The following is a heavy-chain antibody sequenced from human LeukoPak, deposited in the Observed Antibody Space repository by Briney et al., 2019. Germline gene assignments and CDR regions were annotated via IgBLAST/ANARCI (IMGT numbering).Heavy chain of an antibody. J-gene: IGHJ4*02. V-gene: IGHV3-23*01. CDR3: ARDGYSFGHDFDY. D-gene: IGHD5-18*01. CDR1: GFTFSSYW. Sequence: PGGSLRLSCEASGFTFSSYWMSWVRQAPGKGLEWVSAISGSGGSTYYADSVKGRFTISRDNAKNTLYLQMNSLRAEDTAVYYCARDGYSFGHDFDYWGQGTLVTVSS. CDR2: ISGSGGST.